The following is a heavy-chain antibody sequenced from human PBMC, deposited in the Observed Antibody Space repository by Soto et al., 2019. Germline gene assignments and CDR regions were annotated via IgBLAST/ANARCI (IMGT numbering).Heavy chain of an antibody. CDR3: ARVWTTVTNWFDP. D-gene: IGHD4-17*01. CDR1: GGSISSSNW. Sequence: QVQLQESGPGLVKPSGTLSLTCAVSGGSISSSNWWSWVRQPPGKGLGWMGEIYHSGSTNYNPSLNSRVTISVDKSKNQFSLKLSAVTAADTAVYYCARVWTTVTNWFDPWGQGTLVTVSS. V-gene: IGHV4-4*02. CDR2: IYHSGST. J-gene: IGHJ5*02.